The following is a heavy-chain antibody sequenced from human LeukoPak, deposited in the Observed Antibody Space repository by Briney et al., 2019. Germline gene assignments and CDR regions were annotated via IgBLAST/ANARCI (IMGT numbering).Heavy chain of an antibody. D-gene: IGHD3-9*01. CDR2: ISYDGSNK. Sequence: EGSLRLSCAASGFTFSSYAMHWVRQAPGKGLEWVAVISYDGSNKYYADSVKGRFTISRDNSKNTLYLQMNSLRAEDTAVYYCASLHYNILTGYHFDYWGQGTLVTVSS. V-gene: IGHV3-30*04. CDR3: ASLHYNILTGYHFDY. J-gene: IGHJ4*02. CDR1: GFTFSSYA.